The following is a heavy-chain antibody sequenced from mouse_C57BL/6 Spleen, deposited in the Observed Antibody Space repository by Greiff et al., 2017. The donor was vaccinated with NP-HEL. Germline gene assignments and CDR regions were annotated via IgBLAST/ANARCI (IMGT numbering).Heavy chain of an antibody. Sequence: QVHVKQPGAELVKPGASVKLSCKASGYTFTSYWMHWVKQRPGQGLEWIGMIHPNSGSTNYNEKFKSKATLTVDKSSSTAYMQLSSLTSEDSAVYYCARSSSNYFYYFDYWGQGTTLTVSS. J-gene: IGHJ2*01. CDR1: GYTFTSYW. CDR3: ARSSSNYFYYFDY. CDR2: IHPNSGST. D-gene: IGHD2-5*01. V-gene: IGHV1-64*01.